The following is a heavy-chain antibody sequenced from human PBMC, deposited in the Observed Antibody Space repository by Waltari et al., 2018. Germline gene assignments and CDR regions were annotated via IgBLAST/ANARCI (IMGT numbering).Heavy chain of an antibody. CDR1: GGTFSSYA. CDR3: ARVRLELLVGDYYYGMDV. J-gene: IGHJ6*02. D-gene: IGHD1-7*01. V-gene: IGHV1-69*01. Sequence: QVQLVQSGAEVKKPGSSVKVSCKASGGTFSSYAISWVRQAPGQGLEWMGGIIPIFGTANYAQKFQGGVTITADESTSTAYMELSSLRSEDTAVYYCARVRLELLVGDYYYGMDVWGQGTTVTVSS. CDR2: IIPIFGTA.